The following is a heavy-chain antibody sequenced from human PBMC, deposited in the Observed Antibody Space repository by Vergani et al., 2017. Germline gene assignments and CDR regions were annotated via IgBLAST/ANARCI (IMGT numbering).Heavy chain of an antibody. Sequence: QITLKESGPTLVKPTQTLTLTCTFSGFSLSTSGVGVGWIRQPPGKALEWLALIYWDDDKRYSPSLKSRLTITKDTSKNQVVLTMTNMDPVDTATYYCAHSSGSTIFGVVIPHNDCDYWGQGTLVTVSS. CDR1: GFSLSTSGVG. J-gene: IGHJ4*02. D-gene: IGHD3-3*01. CDR3: AHSSGSTIFGVVIPHNDCDY. V-gene: IGHV2-5*02. CDR2: IYWDDDK.